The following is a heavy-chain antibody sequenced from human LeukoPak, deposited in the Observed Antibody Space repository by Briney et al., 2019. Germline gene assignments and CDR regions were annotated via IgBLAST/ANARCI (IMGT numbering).Heavy chain of an antibody. Sequence: GASVKVSCKASGYTFTIYDINWVRQAPGQGLEWVGWMNPNNGGTVYAQKFQGRVTMTRDTSTGTLYMELNSLKSEDTAVYYCARGAIFGVTPRGYGMDVWGQGTTVTVS. CDR1: GYTFTIYD. J-gene: IGHJ6*02. CDR2: MNPNNGGT. V-gene: IGHV1-8*01. D-gene: IGHD3-3*01. CDR3: ARGAIFGVTPRGYGMDV.